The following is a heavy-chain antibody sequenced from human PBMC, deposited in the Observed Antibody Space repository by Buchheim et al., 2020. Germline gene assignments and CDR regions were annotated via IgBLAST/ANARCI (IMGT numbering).Heavy chain of an antibody. J-gene: IGHJ4*02. Sequence: DVQLVESGGGLVMPGGSLTLSCVTSGFSFSPFGMTWVRQAPGKGLEWVATVGSGHHTFYADLVEGRFTVSMDTARSSVFLQLNSLRAEDTAVYFCARDFSGWSRDYWGQGTL. V-gene: IGHV3-21*01. CDR3: ARDFSGWSRDY. CDR1: GFSFSPFG. D-gene: IGHD6-19*01. CDR2: VGSGHHT.